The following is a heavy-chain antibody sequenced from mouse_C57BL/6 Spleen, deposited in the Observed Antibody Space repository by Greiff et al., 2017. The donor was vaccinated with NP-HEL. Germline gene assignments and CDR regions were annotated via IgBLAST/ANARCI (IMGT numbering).Heavy chain of an antibody. CDR2: INYDGSST. CDR1: GFTFSDYY. CDR3: ARGDYDYAWFAY. D-gene: IGHD2-4*01. J-gene: IGHJ3*01. Sequence: EVKLVESEGGLVQPGRSMKLSCTASGFTFSDYYMAWVRQVPEKGLEWVANINYDGSSTYYLDSLKSRFIISRDNAKNILYLQMSSLKSEDTATYYCARGDYDYAWFAYWGQGTLVTVSA. V-gene: IGHV5-16*01.